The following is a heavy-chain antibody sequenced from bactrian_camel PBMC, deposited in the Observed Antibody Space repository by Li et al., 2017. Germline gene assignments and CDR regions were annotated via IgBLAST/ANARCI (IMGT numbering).Heavy chain of an antibody. V-gene: IGHV3S28*01. Sequence: VESGGGSVQAGGSLRLSCTASAYTGGPFYMAYFRQAPGKEREGVATITTGTGNTDYADSVKGRFTISQDGAENTVYLQLNSLKPEDTAMYYCAARRSGCPPPWRSEGTSWGQGTQVTVS. CDR3: AARRSGCPPPWRSEGTS. D-gene: IGHD5*01. CDR2: ITTGTGNT. J-gene: IGHJ6*01. CDR1: AYTGGPFY.